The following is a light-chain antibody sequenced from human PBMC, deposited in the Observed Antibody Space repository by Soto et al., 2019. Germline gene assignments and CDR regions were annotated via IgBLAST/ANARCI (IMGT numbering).Light chain of an antibody. CDR2: GAS. CDR3: QQYDDWPRT. CDR1: QSVSGN. Sequence: EIVMTQSPATLSVSPGERATLSCRASQSVSGNLVWYQQKPGQAPRLLIYGASTRAIGFPARFSGSGSGTEFILTISSLQSEDFALYYCQQYDDWPRTFGQGTKVEIK. J-gene: IGKJ1*01. V-gene: IGKV3-15*01.